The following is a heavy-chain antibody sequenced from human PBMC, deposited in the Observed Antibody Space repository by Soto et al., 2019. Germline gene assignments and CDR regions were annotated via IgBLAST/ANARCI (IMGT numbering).Heavy chain of an antibody. Sequence: QITLKESGPTLVKPTQTLTLTCTFSGFSLSTSGVGVGWLSQSPGKALEWLALIYWDGDKRYSPSLRSRLTITKDTSEDQVVLTMTHMDPVDTATYYCAHTTTATTFDYSGQGSLVTVSS. CDR3: AHTTTATTFDY. CDR1: GFSLSTSGVG. D-gene: IGHD4-17*01. V-gene: IGHV2-5*02. CDR2: IYWDGDK. J-gene: IGHJ4*02.